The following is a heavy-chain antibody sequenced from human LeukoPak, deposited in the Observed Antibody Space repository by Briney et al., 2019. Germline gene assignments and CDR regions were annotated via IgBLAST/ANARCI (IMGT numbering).Heavy chain of an antibody. Sequence: PGGSLRLSCAASGFTFSSYSMNWVRQAPGKGLEWVSYISSSSSTIYYADSVKGRFTISRDNAKNSLYLRMNSLRAEDTAVYYCARDLDRITIFGVVSRGEIDYWGQGTLVTVSS. CDR3: ARDLDRITIFGVVSRGEIDY. V-gene: IGHV3-48*01. J-gene: IGHJ4*02. CDR1: GFTFSSYS. CDR2: ISSSSSTI. D-gene: IGHD3-3*01.